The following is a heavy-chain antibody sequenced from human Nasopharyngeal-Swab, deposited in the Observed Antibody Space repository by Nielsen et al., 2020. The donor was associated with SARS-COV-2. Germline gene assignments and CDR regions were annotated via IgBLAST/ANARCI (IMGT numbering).Heavy chain of an antibody. CDR3: AKDGVLLWFGGEGDYYGMDV. CDR1: GFTFDDYA. J-gene: IGHJ6*02. Sequence: SLKISCAASGFTFDDYAMHGVRQAPGKGLEWVSGISWNSGSIGYADSVKGRFTISRDNAKNSLYLQMNSLRAEDTALYYCAKDGVLLWFGGEGDYYGMDVWGQGTTVTVSS. V-gene: IGHV3-9*01. CDR2: ISWNSGSI. D-gene: IGHD3-10*01.